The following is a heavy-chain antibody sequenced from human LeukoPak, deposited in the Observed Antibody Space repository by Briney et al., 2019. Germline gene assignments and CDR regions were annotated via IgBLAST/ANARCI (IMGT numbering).Heavy chain of an antibody. Sequence: ASVKVSCKASGYTFTVYYIHWLRQAPGQGLEWMGWISAYNGNTNYAQKLQGRVTMTTDTSTSTAYMELRSLRSDDTAVYYCARLEGARYFDWLGHYYYYMDVWGKGTTVTISS. V-gene: IGHV1-18*04. CDR3: ARLEGARYFDWLGHYYYYMDV. D-gene: IGHD3-9*01. J-gene: IGHJ6*03. CDR2: ISAYNGNT. CDR1: GYTFTVYY.